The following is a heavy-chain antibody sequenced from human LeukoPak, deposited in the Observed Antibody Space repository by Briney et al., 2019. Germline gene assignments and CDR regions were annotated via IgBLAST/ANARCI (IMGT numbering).Heavy chain of an antibody. CDR1: GGTFSSYA. V-gene: IGHV1-69*04. CDR3: ATPRSYYDSSGYYPLGY. Sequence: SVKVSCKASGGTFSSYAISWVRQAPGQGLEWMGRIIPILGIANYAQKFQGRVTITADKSTSTAYMELSSLRSEDTAVYYCATPRSYYDSSGYYPLGYWGQGTLVTVSS. CDR2: IIPILGIA. J-gene: IGHJ4*02. D-gene: IGHD3-22*01.